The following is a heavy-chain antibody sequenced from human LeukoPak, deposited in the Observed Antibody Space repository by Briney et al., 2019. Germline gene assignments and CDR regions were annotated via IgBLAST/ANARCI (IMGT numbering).Heavy chain of an antibody. V-gene: IGHV4-30-4*01. CDR1: GGSISSGDYY. CDR3: ARASSIYCSGTDAFDI. Sequence: SETLSLTCTVSGGSISSGDYYWSWIRQPPGKGLEWIGYIYYSGSTYYNPSLKSRVTISVDTSKNQFSLKLSSVTAADTAVYYCARASSIYCSGTDAFDIWGQGKMVTVSS. D-gene: IGHD3-10*01. J-gene: IGHJ3*02. CDR2: IYYSGST.